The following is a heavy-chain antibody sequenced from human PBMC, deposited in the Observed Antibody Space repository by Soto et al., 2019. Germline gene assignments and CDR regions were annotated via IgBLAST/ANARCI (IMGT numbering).Heavy chain of an antibody. CDR2: INPNSGGT. V-gene: IGHV1-2*04. D-gene: IGHD2-8*01. Sequence: ASVKVSCKASGYTFIGYYIHWVRQAPGQGLEWMGWINPNSGGTNYAQKFQGWVTMTRDTSISTAYMELSRLGSDDTAVYFCARGVMAKGFGYYFDYWGQGALVTVSS. CDR3: ARGVMAKGFGYYFDY. J-gene: IGHJ4*02. CDR1: GYTFIGYY.